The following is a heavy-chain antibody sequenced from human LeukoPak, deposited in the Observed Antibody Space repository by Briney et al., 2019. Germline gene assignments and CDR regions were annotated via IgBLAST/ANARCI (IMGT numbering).Heavy chain of an antibody. Sequence: SETLSFTCTVSGGSISSYYWSWIRQPPGKGLEWIGYIYYSGSTNYNPSLKSRVTISVDTSKNQFSLKLSSVTAADTAVYYCARCLYSSGWETGAFDIWGQGTMVTVSS. D-gene: IGHD6-19*01. V-gene: IGHV4-59*01. CDR2: IYYSGST. J-gene: IGHJ3*02. CDR1: GGSISSYY. CDR3: ARCLYSSGWETGAFDI.